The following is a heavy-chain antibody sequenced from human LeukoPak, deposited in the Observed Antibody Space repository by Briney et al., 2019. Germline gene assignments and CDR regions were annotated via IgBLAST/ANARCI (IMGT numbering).Heavy chain of an antibody. V-gene: IGHV1-69*02. CDR1: GGTFSSYT. J-gene: IGHJ5*02. CDR3: ARQSITGTTESCWFDP. CDR2: IIPILGIA. Sequence: SVKVSCKASGGTFSSYTISWVRQAPGQGLEWMGRIIPILGIANYAQKFLGRVTITADKSTSTAYMELSSLRSEDTAVYYCARQSITGTTESCWFDPWGQGTLVTVSS. D-gene: IGHD1-7*01.